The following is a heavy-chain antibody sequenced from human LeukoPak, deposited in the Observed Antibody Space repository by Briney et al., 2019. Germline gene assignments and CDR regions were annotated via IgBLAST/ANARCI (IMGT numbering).Heavy chain of an antibody. Sequence: GGSLRLSCAASGFAFSSYAMHWVRQAPGKGLEYVSAISSNGGSTYFANSVKGRFTISRDNSKNTLYLQMGSLRAEDMAVYYCAREMCSHPPQSGGCWFDPWGQGTLVTVSS. CDR1: GFAFSSYA. D-gene: IGHD1-26*01. J-gene: IGHJ5*02. CDR3: AREMCSHPPQSGGCWFDP. CDR2: ISSNGGST. V-gene: IGHV3-64*01.